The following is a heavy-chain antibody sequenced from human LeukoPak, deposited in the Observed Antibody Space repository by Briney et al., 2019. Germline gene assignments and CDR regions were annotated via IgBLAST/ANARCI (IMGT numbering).Heavy chain of an antibody. V-gene: IGHV3-21*01. D-gene: IGHD1-26*01. CDR2: ISGDSKYI. CDR1: GFTFSRYT. Sequence: GGSLRLSCAGSGFTFSRYTFNWVRQAPGRGLEWVSAISGDSKYIYYTDSVKGRFTISRDNSKNTLYLQMNSLRAEDTAVYYCARDRYLSWGQGTLVTVSS. CDR3: ARDRYLS. J-gene: IGHJ5*02.